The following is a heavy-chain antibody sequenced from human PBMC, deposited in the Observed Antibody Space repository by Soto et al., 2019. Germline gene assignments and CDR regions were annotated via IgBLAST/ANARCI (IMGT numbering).Heavy chain of an antibody. CDR2: ISAYNGKT. V-gene: IGHV1-18*04. CDR3: ARDFQGQDFRSGYYNNNWFDP. Sequence: ASVKVSCKASGYTFTSYDISWVRQAPGQGLEWMGWISAYNGKTNYAQKFQGRVTMTTDTSTSTAYMELRSLRSDDTAVYYCARDFQGQDFRSGYYNNNWFDPWGQGILVTVSS. D-gene: IGHD3-3*01. J-gene: IGHJ5*02. CDR1: GYTFTSYD.